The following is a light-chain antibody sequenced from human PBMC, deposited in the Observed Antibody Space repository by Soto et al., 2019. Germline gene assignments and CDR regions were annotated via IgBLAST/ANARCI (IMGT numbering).Light chain of an antibody. V-gene: IGKV1-9*01. CDR1: QDFPNY. CDR2: DES. CDR3: QQVKTYPRT. J-gene: IGKJ4*01. Sequence: DIHLTQSPSSLSASVGDRVTITCLASQDFPNYMAWYQQKPGKAPKLLIYDESTLHSGVPSRFSGRKSGTQFTFTIDSLQPEDFATYYCQQVKTYPRTFGGGTKVDIK.